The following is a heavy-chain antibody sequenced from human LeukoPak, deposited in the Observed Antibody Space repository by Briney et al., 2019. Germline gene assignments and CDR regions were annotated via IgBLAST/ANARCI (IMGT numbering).Heavy chain of an antibody. Sequence: SQTLSLTRVISVDSVSSNSAAWNWIRQSPARGLEWLGRTYYWSRWYSDYAVSVRSRIIIKTETSMNHCSQQVNSVTPEETAVYYCARVGLKSFDIWGQGTMVTVSS. V-gene: IGHV6-1*01. CDR2: TYYWSRWYS. J-gene: IGHJ3*02. CDR1: VDSVSSNSAA. D-gene: IGHD3-16*01. CDR3: ARVGLKSFDI.